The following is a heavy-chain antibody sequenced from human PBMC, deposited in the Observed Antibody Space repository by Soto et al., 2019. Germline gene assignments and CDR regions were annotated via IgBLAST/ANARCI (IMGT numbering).Heavy chain of an antibody. D-gene: IGHD3-3*01. Sequence: QVQLVQSGAEVKKPGASVKVSCKASGYTFTSYGISWVRQAPGQGLEWMGWISAYNGNTNYAQKLQGRVTMTTDTSTSTAYMELRSLRSDDTAVYYCARVHYDFWSGYSPDNWFDPLGQGTLVTVSS. CDR3: ARVHYDFWSGYSPDNWFDP. V-gene: IGHV1-18*01. CDR2: ISAYNGNT. CDR1: GYTFTSYG. J-gene: IGHJ5*02.